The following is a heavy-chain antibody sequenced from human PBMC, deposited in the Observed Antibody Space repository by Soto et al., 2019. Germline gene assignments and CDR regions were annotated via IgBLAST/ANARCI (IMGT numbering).Heavy chain of an antibody. CDR3: TTSGYYRKTNYFDY. Sequence: GGSLRLSCAASGVTFGNAWMNWVGQAPGKGLEWVGRIKSKTDGGTTDYAAPVKGRFTISRDDSKNTLYLQMNGLKTEDTAVYYCTTSGYYRKTNYFDYSGQGTLVTVSS. CDR2: IKSKTDGGTT. CDR1: GVTFGNAW. D-gene: IGHD3-22*01. V-gene: IGHV3-15*07. J-gene: IGHJ4*02.